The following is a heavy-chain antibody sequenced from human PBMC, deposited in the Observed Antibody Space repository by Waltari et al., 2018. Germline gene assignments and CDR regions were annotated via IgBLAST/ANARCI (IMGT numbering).Heavy chain of an antibody. CDR3: TRPYYGSGPPGY. V-gene: IGHV3-21*02. CDR1: GFTFSTFT. D-gene: IGHD3-10*01. Sequence: EVQLVESGGGLVKPGESLRLSCAASGFTFSTFTMKWVRQAPGKGLEWVSSISTSSSYKHYADSVKGRFTVSRDNDKNSVYLQMNSLRVDDTAVYYCTRPYYGSGPPGYWGQGVLVTVSS. CDR2: ISTSSSYK. J-gene: IGHJ4*02.